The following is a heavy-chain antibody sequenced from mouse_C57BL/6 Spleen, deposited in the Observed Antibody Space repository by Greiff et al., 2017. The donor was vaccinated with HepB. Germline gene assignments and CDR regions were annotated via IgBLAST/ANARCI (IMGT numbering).Heavy chain of an antibody. CDR1: GFSLTSYG. CDR3: ATAQAPGYFDY. D-gene: IGHD3-2*02. J-gene: IGHJ2*01. CDR2: IWSGGST. Sequence: VQVVESGPGLVQPSQSLSITCTVSGFSLTSYGVHWVRQSPGKGLEWLGVIWSGGSTDYNAAFISRLSISKDNSKSQVFFKMNSLQADDTAIYYCATAQAPGYFDYWGQGTTLTVSS. V-gene: IGHV2-2*01.